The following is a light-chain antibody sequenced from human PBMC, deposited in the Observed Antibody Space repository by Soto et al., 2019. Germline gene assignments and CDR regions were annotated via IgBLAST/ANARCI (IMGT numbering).Light chain of an antibody. CDR3: QQYYSYPRT. CDR1: QTINRW. CDR2: AAS. Sequence: IQMTQSPSSLSASVGDIVTITCRASQTINRWLAWHQQKPGKAPKLLIYAASTLQSGVPSRFSGSGSGTDFTLTISCLQSEDFATYYCQQYYSYPRTFGQGTKVDIK. J-gene: IGKJ1*01. V-gene: IGKV1-5*01.